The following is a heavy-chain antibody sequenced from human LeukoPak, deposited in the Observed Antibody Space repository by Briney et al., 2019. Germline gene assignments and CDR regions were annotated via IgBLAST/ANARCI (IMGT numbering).Heavy chain of an antibody. CDR2: INPSSGGT. V-gene: IGHV1-2*02. D-gene: IGHD5-12*01. J-gene: IGHJ4*02. Sequence: GASVKVSCKASGYTFTGYYINWARQAPGQGLECMGWINPSSGGTNYAQKFQAGVTMTRDTSISTAYMELSRLRSDDTAVYYCARDKGGGYILDYWGQGTLVTVSS. CDR3: ARDKGGGYILDY. CDR1: GYTFTGYY.